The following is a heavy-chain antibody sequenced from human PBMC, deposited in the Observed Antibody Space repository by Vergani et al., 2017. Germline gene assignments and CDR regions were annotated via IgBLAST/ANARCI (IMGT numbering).Heavy chain of an antibody. V-gene: IGHV4-38-2*01. J-gene: IGHJ2*01. CDR2: IHNRGKT. D-gene: IGHD2-21*01. CDR1: GYSIGSGFY. CDR3: ARSQGDYWYFDL. Sequence: QVRLEESGPGLVKPSETLSLTCSVSGYSIGSGFYWAWIRQSPGEGLQWFTSIHNRGKTYHNPSLKSRVSGSLDTSKNRFSLNLTSVTATDTAVYYCARSQGDYWYFDLWGPGSLVTVSS.